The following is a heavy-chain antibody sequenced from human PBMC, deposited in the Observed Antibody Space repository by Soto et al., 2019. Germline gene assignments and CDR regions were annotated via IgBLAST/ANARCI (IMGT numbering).Heavy chain of an antibody. CDR2: ISGSGGNT. Sequence: GGSLRLSCAASEFTFSSYAMSWVRQAPGKGLEWGSISGSGGNTYYADSVKGRFTISRDNSKNTLYLQMNSLRAEDTAVYYCAKDQGSTLYYFDYWGQGTLVTVSS. D-gene: IGHD2-2*01. V-gene: IGHV3-23*01. CDR3: AKDQGSTLYYFDY. J-gene: IGHJ4*02. CDR1: EFTFSSYA.